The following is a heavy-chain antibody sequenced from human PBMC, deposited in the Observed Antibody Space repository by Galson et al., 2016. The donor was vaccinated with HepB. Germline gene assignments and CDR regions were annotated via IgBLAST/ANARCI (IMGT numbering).Heavy chain of an antibody. J-gene: IGHJ4*02. CDR1: GYTFTNYW. CDR3: ARRGIGVAGRGGIDY. Sequence: QSGAEVKKPGESLRISCMGAGYTFTNYWIGWVRQMPGKGLEWMAMVYPGDSDTRYSPAFQGQVTISADKYMSTAYLQWSSLKASDTAMYYCARRGIGVAGRGGIDYWGQGTLITASS. D-gene: IGHD6-19*01. CDR2: VYPGDSDT. V-gene: IGHV5-51*01.